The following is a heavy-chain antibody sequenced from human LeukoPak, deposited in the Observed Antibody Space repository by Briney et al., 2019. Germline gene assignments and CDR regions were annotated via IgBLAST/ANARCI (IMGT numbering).Heavy chain of an antibody. V-gene: IGHV3-48*03. J-gene: IGHJ4*02. CDR2: ISSSGSTI. Sequence: GGSLRLSCAASGFTFSSYEMNWVRQAPGKGLEWVSYISSSGSTIYYADSVKGRFTISRDTAKNSLYLQMNSLRAEDTAVYYCARDGEWELLRPAYFDYWGQGTLVTVSS. CDR3: ARDGEWELLRPAYFDY. D-gene: IGHD1-26*01. CDR1: GFTFSSYE.